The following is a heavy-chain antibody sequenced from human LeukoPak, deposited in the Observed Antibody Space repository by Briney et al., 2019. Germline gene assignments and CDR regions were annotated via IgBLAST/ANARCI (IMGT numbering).Heavy chain of an antibody. V-gene: IGHV4-34*01. CDR3: ARLGSSGWFY. D-gene: IGHD6-19*01. Sequence: SETLSLTCAVYGGSFSGYYWSWIRQPPGKGLEWIGEINHSGSTNYNPSLKSRVTISVDTSKDQFSLKLSSVTAADTAAYYCARLGSSGWFYWGQGTLVTVSS. CDR1: GGSFSGYY. J-gene: IGHJ4*02. CDR2: INHSGST.